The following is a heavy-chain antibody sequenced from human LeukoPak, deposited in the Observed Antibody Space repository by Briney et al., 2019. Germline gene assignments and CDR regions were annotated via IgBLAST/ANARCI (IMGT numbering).Heavy chain of an antibody. CDR1: GFTFSSYS. J-gene: IGHJ6*03. CDR3: ARGDPYYYYMDV. Sequence: GGSLRLSCAASGFTFSSYSMNWVRQAPGKGLEWVSSISSSSSYIYYADSVKGRFTISRDNAKNSLYLQMNSLRAEDTAVYYCARGDPYYYYMDVWGKGTTVTVS. CDR2: ISSSSSYI. V-gene: IGHV3-21*01.